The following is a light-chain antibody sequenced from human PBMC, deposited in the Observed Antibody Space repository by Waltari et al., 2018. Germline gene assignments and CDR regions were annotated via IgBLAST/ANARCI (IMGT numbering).Light chain of an antibody. J-gene: IGLJ2*01. Sequence: QSVLTQPPLASGTPGQRVTISCSGSSSNIGNNPINWYHQLPGTAPKLLIYSKNQRPSGVPDRFSGSKSDTSASLTISGLQSEDEADYYCATWDDNLTGVVFGGGTKLTV. V-gene: IGLV1-44*01. CDR2: SKN. CDR1: SSNIGNNP. CDR3: ATWDDNLTGVV.